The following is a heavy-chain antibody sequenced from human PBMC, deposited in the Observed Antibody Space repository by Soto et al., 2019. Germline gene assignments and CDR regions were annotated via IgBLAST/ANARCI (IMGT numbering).Heavy chain of an antibody. Sequence: SEILSLTCTVSGVSITSYYWSWIRQSPGKGLEWIGFISYSGNTNYNPSLKSRVIISRDTSRNEFSLRLTSVTAADTAVYYCATSSGPQSPIGDHWGQGTLVTVSS. J-gene: IGHJ4*02. D-gene: IGHD6-19*01. V-gene: IGHV4-59*08. CDR1: GVSITSYY. CDR2: ISYSGNT. CDR3: ATSSGPQSPIGDH.